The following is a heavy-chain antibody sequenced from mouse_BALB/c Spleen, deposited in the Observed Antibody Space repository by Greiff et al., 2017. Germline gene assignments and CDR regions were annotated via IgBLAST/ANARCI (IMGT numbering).Heavy chain of an antibody. J-gene: IGHJ3*01. D-gene: IGHD6-1*01. CDR1: GFTFSSYG. CDR2: ISSGGSYT. Sequence: VQLKESGGDLVKPGGSLKLSCAASGFTFSSYGMSWVRQTPDKRLEWVATISSGGSYTYYPDSVKGRFTISRDNAKNTLYLQMSSLKSEDTAMYYCARLVDATPFAYWGQGTLVTVSA. V-gene: IGHV5-6*01. CDR3: ARLVDATPFAY.